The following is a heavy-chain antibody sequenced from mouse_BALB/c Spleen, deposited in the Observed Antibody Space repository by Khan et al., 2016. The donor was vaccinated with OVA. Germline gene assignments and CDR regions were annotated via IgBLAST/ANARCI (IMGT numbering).Heavy chain of an antibody. J-gene: IGHJ3*01. Sequence: EVELVESGGDLVKPGGSLKFSCAASGFTFSSYSMSWVRQTPDKRLEWVATISRGGDYTYYSDNVQGRFTLPRDNAKNTLYLQMSRLKSEDTAMYYWASNLTGSLAYWGQGTRVTGSA. CDR3: ASNLTGSLAY. D-gene: IGHD4-1*01. CDR2: ISRGGDYT. V-gene: IGHV5-6*01. CDR1: GFTFSSYS.